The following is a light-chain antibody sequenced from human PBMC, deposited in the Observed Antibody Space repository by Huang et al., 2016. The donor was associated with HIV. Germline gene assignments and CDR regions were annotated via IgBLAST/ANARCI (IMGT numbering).Light chain of an antibody. CDR1: QSVSSN. Sequence: EIVMTQSPATLSVSPGERGTLSCRASQSVSSNLAWYQQKPGQAPRLFSYGASTRATGIPARFSGSGSVTEFTLTISSLQSEDFAVYYCQQYNDWPYTFGQGTKLEIK. V-gene: IGKV3D-15*01. J-gene: IGKJ2*01. CDR3: QQYNDWPYT. CDR2: GAS.